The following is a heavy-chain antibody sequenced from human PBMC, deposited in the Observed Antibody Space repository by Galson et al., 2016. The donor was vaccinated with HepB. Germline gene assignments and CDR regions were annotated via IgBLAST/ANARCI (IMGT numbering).Heavy chain of an antibody. CDR2: ISYDGSKK. J-gene: IGHJ4*02. CDR3: AVPGVAGTVWLWGLDY. V-gene: IGHV3-30*04. Sequence: SLRLSCAASGFTFGSYAMHWVRQAPGKGLEWVAVISYDGSKKYHADSVKGRFTISRDISQNTPYPQMNSLRAEDTAVYYCAVPGVAGTVWLWGLDYWGQGTPVTVSS. D-gene: IGHD6-19*01. CDR1: GFTFGSYA.